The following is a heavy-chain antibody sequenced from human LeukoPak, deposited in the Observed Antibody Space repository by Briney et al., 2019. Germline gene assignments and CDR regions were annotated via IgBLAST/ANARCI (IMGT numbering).Heavy chain of an antibody. D-gene: IGHD2-2*01. J-gene: IGHJ4*02. CDR2: INTNTGDP. CDR1: GYTFTGYG. V-gene: IGHV7-4-1*02. CDR3: ARGRGTIDY. Sequence: ASVKVSCKASGYTFTGYGVNWVRQAPGQGLEWMGWINTNTGDPTYAQGFTGRFVFSLDTSVSTAYLQISSLKAEDIAVYYCARGRGTIDYWGQGTLVTVSS.